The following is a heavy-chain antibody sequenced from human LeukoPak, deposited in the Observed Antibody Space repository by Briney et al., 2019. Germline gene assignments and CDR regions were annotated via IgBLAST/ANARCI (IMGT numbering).Heavy chain of an antibody. V-gene: IGHV5-51*01. D-gene: IGHD3-22*01. CDR1: GYSFTSYW. CDR2: FYPGDSDT. J-gene: IGHJ5*02. Sequence: GESLKTSGQGLGYSFTSYWIGWVRQMPGKGLGWMGIFYPGDSDTRYSPSFQGQVTIAADKSISTAYLHSSNLKASDTAMYDCARQKQHYYDSSGYYYWFDLWGQGTLVPVSA. CDR3: ARQKQHYYDSSGYYYWFDL.